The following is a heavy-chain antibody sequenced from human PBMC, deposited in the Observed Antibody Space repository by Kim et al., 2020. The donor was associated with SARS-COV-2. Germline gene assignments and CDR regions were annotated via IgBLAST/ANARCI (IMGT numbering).Heavy chain of an antibody. V-gene: IGHV3-33*01. D-gene: IGHD6-19*01. Sequence: GGSLRLSCAASGFTFSSYGMHWVRQAPGKGLEWVAVIWYDGSNKYYADSVKGRFTISRDNSKNTLYLQMNSLRAEDTAVYYCARDDRRGIAVAGTHPPGLDYWGQGTLVTVSS. CDR2: IWYDGSNK. CDR1: GFTFSSYG. CDR3: ARDDRRGIAVAGTHPPGLDY. J-gene: IGHJ4*02.